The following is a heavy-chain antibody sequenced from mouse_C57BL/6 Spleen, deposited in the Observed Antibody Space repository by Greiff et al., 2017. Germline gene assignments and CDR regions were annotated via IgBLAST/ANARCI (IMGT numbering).Heavy chain of an antibody. V-gene: IGHV1-64*01. CDR3: GRRYYCSSYPLYAMDY. Sequence: VQLQQPGAELVKPGASVKLSCKASGYTFTSYWMHWVKQRPGHGLEWIGMIHPRSGSTNYNEKFKSKATLTVDKSSSTAYMQLSSLTSEDSAVYCCGRRYYCSSYPLYAMDYWGQGTSVTVSA. CDR2: IHPRSGST. CDR1: GYTFTSYW. J-gene: IGHJ4*01. D-gene: IGHD1-1*01.